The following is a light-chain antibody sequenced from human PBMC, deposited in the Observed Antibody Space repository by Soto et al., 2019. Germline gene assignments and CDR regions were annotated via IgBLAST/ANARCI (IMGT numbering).Light chain of an antibody. V-gene: IGLV2-14*01. Sequence: QSALTQPASVSGSPGQSITISCTGTSSDVGGYNYVSWYQQHPGKAPKLMIYEVSNRPSGVSNRFSGSKSGNTASLTISGXXXXXXXXYYCSSYTSSSTPLVFGGGTKL. CDR1: SSDVGGYNY. CDR3: SSYTSSSTPLV. J-gene: IGLJ3*02. CDR2: EVS.